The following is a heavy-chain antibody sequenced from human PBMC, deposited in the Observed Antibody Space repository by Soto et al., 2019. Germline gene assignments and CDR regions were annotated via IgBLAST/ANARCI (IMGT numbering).Heavy chain of an antibody. J-gene: IGHJ4*02. CDR1: GFTFSDYT. CDR2: ILSDYNT. Sequence: EVQLLQSGGGLVQPGGSLTLSCAASGFTFSDYTMTWVRQAPGKVLECVSVILSDYNTYYADSVRGRFPISRDNSKNTLSLAMNTLRAEDTAVYFCRRITSGYFGYWGQGALVTVSS. D-gene: IGHD2-15*01. CDR3: RRITSGYFGY. V-gene: IGHV3-23*03.